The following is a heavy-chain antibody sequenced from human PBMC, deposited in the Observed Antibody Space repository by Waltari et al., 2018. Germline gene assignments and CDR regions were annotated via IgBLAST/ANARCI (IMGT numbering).Heavy chain of an antibody. J-gene: IGHJ4*02. D-gene: IGHD3-10*01. CDR3: ARNPRAMVQGVFDY. Sequence: QVQLVQSGAEVKKPGSSVKVSCKASGGTFSSYAISWVRQAPGQGLEWMGRINPNSGGTNYAQKFQGRVTMTRDTSISTAYMELSRLRSDDTAVYYCARNPRAMVQGVFDYWGQGTLVTVSS. CDR1: GGTFSSYA. CDR2: INPNSGGT. V-gene: IGHV1-2*06.